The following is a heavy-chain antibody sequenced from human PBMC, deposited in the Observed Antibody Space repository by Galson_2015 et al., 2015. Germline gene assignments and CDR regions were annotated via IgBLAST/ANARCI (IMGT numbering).Heavy chain of an antibody. CDR2: IYHGGST. V-gene: IGHV4-4*02. CDR3: ARGGDYRFDY. D-gene: IGHD4-11*01. Sequence: ETLSLTCAVSGVSVSSETWWSWVRQSPGKGLEWIGEIYHGGSTNYNAPLRSRVIFSVDKSNNQFSLKLSSVTAADTAVYYCARGGDYRFDYWGQGILVTVSS. CDR1: GVSVSSETW. J-gene: IGHJ4*02.